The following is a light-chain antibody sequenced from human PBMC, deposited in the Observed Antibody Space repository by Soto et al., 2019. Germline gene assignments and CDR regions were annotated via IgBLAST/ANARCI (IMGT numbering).Light chain of an antibody. CDR2: GES. CDR3: QQYGSSIT. Sequence: EIILTQSPGTLSVSPGERATLSCRASQSVSSNLAWYQQKPGQAPRLLIYGESSRATGIPDRFSGSGSGTDFTLTISRLEPEDFAVYYCQQYGSSITFGQGTRLEI. V-gene: IGKV3-20*01. J-gene: IGKJ5*01. CDR1: QSVSSN.